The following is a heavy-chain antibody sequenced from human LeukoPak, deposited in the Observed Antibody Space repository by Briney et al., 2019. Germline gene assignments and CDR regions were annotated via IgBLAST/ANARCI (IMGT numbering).Heavy chain of an antibody. D-gene: IGHD1-7*01. CDR2: IGTIPGIT. Sequence: PGGSLRLSCAAFGFTFSSYAMSWVRQAPGKGLEWVSVIGTIPGITYYTESVKGRFTISRDNSKNTVYLQMNNLRADDTALYYCAKAADTNYFRYGDYWGQGTLVTVSS. J-gene: IGHJ4*02. V-gene: IGHV3-23*01. CDR1: GFTFSSYA. CDR3: AKAADTNYFRYGDY.